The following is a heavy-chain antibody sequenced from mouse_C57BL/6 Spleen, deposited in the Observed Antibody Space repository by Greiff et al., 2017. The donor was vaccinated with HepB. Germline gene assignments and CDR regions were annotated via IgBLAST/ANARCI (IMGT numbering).Heavy chain of an antibody. CDR3: ARSDSNYFDY. CDR2: INPGSGGT. J-gene: IGHJ2*01. CDR1: GYAFTNYL. Sequence: LVESGAELVRPGTSVKVSCKASGYAFTNYLIEWVKQRPGQGLEWIGVINPGSGGTNYNEKFKGKATLTADKSSSTAYMQLSSLTSEDSAVYFCARSDSNYFDYWGQGTTLTVSS. V-gene: IGHV1-54*01. D-gene: IGHD2-5*01.